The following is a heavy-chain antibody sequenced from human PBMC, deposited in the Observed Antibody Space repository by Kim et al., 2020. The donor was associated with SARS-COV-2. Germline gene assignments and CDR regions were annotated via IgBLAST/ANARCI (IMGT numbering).Heavy chain of an antibody. CDR1: GFTFSSYG. CDR3: ARGGRGLVDI. D-gene: IGHD1-26*01. CDR2: IGITGDT. V-gene: IGHV3-13*04. Sequence: GGSLRLSCTASGFTFSSYGLHWVRQTTGKGLEWVSSIGITGDTNYPGSVKGRFTISRDNAKNSLYLQMNSLRAGDTAVYYCARGGRGLVDIWGQGSMVTV. J-gene: IGHJ3*02.